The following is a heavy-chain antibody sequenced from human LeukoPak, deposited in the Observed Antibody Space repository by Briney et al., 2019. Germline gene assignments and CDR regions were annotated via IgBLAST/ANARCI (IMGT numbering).Heavy chain of an antibody. Sequence: GVSLRLSCAASGFTFSSYPMRGVRQAPGGGLEGVSTSRDSRRSYADSVKGRFPIPRDNYKTTLYLKMKSLRADDTAAYSCVKVLGTEATIGPFDYWGRGALVTVSS. CDR1: GFTFSSYP. D-gene: IGHD5-24*01. CDR3: VKVLGTEATIGPFDY. V-gene: IGHV3-23*01. CDR2: SRDSRR. J-gene: IGHJ4*02.